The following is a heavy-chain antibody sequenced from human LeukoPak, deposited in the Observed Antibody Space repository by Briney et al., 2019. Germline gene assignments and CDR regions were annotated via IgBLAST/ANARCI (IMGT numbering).Heavy chain of an antibody. Sequence: SQTLSLTCAVSGYSISSGYYWGWIRPPPGKGLEWIGIIYHSGSTYYNPSLKSRVTISVDTSKNQFSLKLSSVTAADTAVYYCARHQYQLLYGYNWFDPWGQGTLVTVSS. CDR3: ARHQYQLLYGYNWFDP. D-gene: IGHD2-2*02. CDR1: GYSISSGYY. V-gene: IGHV4-38-2*01. J-gene: IGHJ5*02. CDR2: IYHSGST.